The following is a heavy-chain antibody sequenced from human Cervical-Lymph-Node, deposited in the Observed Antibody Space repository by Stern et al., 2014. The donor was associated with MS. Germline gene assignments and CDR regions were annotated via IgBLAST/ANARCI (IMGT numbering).Heavy chain of an antibody. CDR2: AYYRSKWYI. V-gene: IGHV6-1*01. D-gene: IGHD2-8*01. Sequence: QVQLQQSGPGLVKPSQTLSLTCAISGDSVSSNIAAWNWIRQSPSRGLEWLGRAYYRSKWYIDYALSVKGRITIIPDTSKNQFSLQLKFVTPEDAAMYYCARTDCSSGVCDYSGMDVWGQGTTVTVSS. CDR1: GDSVSSNIAA. CDR3: ARTDCSSGVCDYSGMDV. J-gene: IGHJ6*02.